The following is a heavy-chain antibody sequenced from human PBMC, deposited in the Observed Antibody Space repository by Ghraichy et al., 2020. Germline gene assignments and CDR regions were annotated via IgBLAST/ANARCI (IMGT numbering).Heavy chain of an antibody. CDR1: GFTFSSNY. Sequence: GGSLRLSCAASGFTFSSNYMSWVRQAPGKGLEWVSVISSGGSTYYVAAVKGRFTFSCDNSKNTLYFQKNHLIVEDTAVYYCAGGDTRVTGTAFDDWGQGTLVTVSA. CDR2: ISSGGST. V-gene: IGHV3-53*01. CDR3: AGGDTRVTGTAFDD. D-gene: IGHD1-14*01. J-gene: IGHJ4*02.